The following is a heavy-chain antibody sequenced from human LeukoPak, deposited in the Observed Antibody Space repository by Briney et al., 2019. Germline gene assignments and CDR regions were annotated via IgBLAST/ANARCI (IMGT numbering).Heavy chain of an antibody. J-gene: IGHJ6*03. V-gene: IGHV4-34*01. CDR3: ARGGGVAAAGSFNSYYYYYMDV. CDR2: INHSGST. CDR1: GGSFSGYY. D-gene: IGHD6-13*01. Sequence: SETLSLACAVYGGSFSGYYWSWIRQPPGKGLEWIGEINHSGSTNYNPSLKSRVTISVDTSKNQFSLKLSSVTAADTAVYYCARGGGVAAAGSFNSYYYYYMDVWGKGTTVTVSS.